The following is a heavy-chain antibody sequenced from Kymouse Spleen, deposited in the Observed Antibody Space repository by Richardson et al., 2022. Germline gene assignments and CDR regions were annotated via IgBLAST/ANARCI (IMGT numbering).Heavy chain of an antibody. CDR1: GFTFDDYA. V-gene: IGHV3-9*01. Sequence: EVQLVESGGGLVQPGRSLRLSCAASGFTFDDYAMHWVRQAPGKGLEWVSGISWNSGSIGYADSVKGRFTISRDNAKNSLYLQMNSLRAEDTALYYCAKDMGSGWPLGMDVWGQGTTVTVSS. CDR2: ISWNSGSI. J-gene: IGHJ6*02. CDR3: AKDMGSGWPLGMDV. D-gene: IGHD6-19*01.